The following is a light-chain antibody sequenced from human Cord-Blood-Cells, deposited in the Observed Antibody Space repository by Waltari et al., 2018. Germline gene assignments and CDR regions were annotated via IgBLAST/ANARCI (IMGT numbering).Light chain of an antibody. Sequence: QSALPQPASVSGSPGQSTTISSTGTSSDVGRYNLVSWYQQHPGKAPKLMIYEGSKRPSGVSNRFSGSKSGNTASLTISGLQAEDEADYYCCSYAGSSTFVVFGGGTKLTVL. CDR3: CSYAGSSTFVV. V-gene: IGLV2-23*03. CDR2: EGS. J-gene: IGLJ2*01. CDR1: SSDVGRYNL.